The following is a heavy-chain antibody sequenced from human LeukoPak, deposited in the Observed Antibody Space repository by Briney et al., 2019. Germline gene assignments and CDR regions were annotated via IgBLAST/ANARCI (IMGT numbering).Heavy chain of an antibody. CDR3: AKDSLADIDY. CDR2: IRHDGSIK. V-gene: IGHV3-30*02. J-gene: IGHJ4*02. Sequence: AGGSLRLSCAASGFIFSTYGMYWVRQAPGKGLEWVAFIRHDGSIKYYADSVKGRSTISRDNSKNTLYLQMNSLRAEDTAVYFCAKDSLADIDYWGQGTLVTVSS. D-gene: IGHD3-16*01. CDR1: GFIFSTYG.